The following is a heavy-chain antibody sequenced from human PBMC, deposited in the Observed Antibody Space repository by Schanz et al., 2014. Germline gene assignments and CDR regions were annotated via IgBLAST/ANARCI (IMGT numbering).Heavy chain of an antibody. CDR1: GFTFSRSG. V-gene: IGHV3-33*06. Sequence: VQLLESGGALEQPGGSLRLSCAASGFTFSRSGMHWVRQAPGKGLEWVAVIWYDGNNKFYADSVKGRFTISRDNSKNALYLQMNSLRAEDTAVYYCVKDLQRELLRDDHYYGMDVWGQGTTVTVSS. CDR2: IWYDGNNK. CDR3: VKDLQRELLRDDHYYGMDV. D-gene: IGHD1-26*01. J-gene: IGHJ6*02.